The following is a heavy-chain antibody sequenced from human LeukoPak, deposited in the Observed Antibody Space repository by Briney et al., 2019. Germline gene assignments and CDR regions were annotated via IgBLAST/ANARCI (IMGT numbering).Heavy chain of an antibody. Sequence: KPSETLSLTCTISGGSISSYYWSWIRQPPGKGLEWIGYIYYSGSTNYNPSLKSRVTISVDTSKNQFSLKLSSVTAADTAVYYCARVMTGYSSSWYTVPPNWFDPWGQGTLATVSS. CDR1: GGSISSYY. J-gene: IGHJ5*02. V-gene: IGHV4-59*01. CDR3: ARVMTGYSSSWYTVPPNWFDP. D-gene: IGHD6-13*01. CDR2: IYYSGST.